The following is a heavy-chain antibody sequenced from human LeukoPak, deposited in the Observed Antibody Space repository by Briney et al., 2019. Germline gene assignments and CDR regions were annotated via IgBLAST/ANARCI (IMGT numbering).Heavy chain of an antibody. Sequence: SETLSLTCTVSGGSISGYYWNWIRQSPGKGLEWIGYIYYSGTTNYNPSLKSRVTISLDTPKNQFFLKLTSVTAADTAVYFCARDPQYSSSSDAFDIWGQGTMVTVSS. J-gene: IGHJ3*02. CDR3: ARDPQYSSSSDAFDI. V-gene: IGHV4-59*01. D-gene: IGHD6-13*01. CDR1: GGSISGYY. CDR2: IYYSGTT.